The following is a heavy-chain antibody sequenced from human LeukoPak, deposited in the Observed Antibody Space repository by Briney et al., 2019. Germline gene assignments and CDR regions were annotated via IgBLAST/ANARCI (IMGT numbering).Heavy chain of an antibody. Sequence: SETLSLTCTVSGDSVGRDYWSWIRQPPGKGLEWIGYAYYSGSITYSPSLKSRVTISLDTSKNHFFLELTSVTAADTAVYYCARHGKTWFGEYPRPYKWFDLWGQGTLVTVSS. CDR3: ARHGKTWFGEYPRPYKWFDL. CDR2: AYYSGSI. D-gene: IGHD3-10*01. V-gene: IGHV4-59*08. J-gene: IGHJ5*02. CDR1: GDSVGRDY.